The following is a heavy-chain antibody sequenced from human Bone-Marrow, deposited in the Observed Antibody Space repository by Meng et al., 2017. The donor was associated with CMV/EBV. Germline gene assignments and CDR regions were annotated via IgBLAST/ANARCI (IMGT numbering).Heavy chain of an antibody. J-gene: IGHJ4*02. Sequence: SETLSLTCTVSGGSTSSYYWSWIRQPPGKGLEWIGFIYYSGSTNYNPSLKSRVTISVDTSRNQIFLDLRSVTAADTAVYYCARSLDCGGDCYLGYWGQGTLVTVSS. V-gene: IGHV4-59*01. D-gene: IGHD2-21*01. CDR3: ARSLDCGGDCYLGY. CDR2: IYYSGST. CDR1: GGSTSSYY.